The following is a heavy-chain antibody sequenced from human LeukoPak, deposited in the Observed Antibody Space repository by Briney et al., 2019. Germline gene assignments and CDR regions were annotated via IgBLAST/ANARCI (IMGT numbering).Heavy chain of an antibody. CDR3: AKDRPPVATID. D-gene: IGHD5-12*01. J-gene: IGHJ4*02. V-gene: IGHV3-23*01. Sequence: PGGPLRLSCVASRFTFSSYWMSWVRQAPGKGLEWVSAISGSGGSTYYADSVKGRFTISRDNSKNTLYLQMNSLRAEDTAVYYCAKDRPPVATIDWGQGTLVTVSS. CDR2: ISGSGGST. CDR1: RFTFSSYW.